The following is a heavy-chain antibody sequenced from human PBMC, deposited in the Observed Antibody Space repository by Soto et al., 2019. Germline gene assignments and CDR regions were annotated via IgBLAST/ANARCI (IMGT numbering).Heavy chain of an antibody. CDR1: GLTFTSYW. CDR2: IKEDGSAK. CDR3: AREDFYRFDY. Sequence: EVQLVESGGGLVQPGGSLRVSCAASGLTFTSYWMRWVRQAPGKGLEWVANIKEDGSAKYYLDSVKGRFTISRDNAKNSLYLQMSSLRAEDTAVYYCAREDFYRFDYWGQGNLVTVS. V-gene: IGHV3-7*01. J-gene: IGHJ4*02.